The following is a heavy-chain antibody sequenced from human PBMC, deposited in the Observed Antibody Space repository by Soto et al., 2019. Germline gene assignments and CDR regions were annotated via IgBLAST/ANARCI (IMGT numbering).Heavy chain of an antibody. Sequence: PGGSLRLSCTASGFALVDYMSWIRQAPGRGLEWVSYIDGSGTATYYTDSVKGRFTVSRDHAENSLYLQMDSLTAEDTAVYYCARDYRKKGFDHWSLGTLVTVSS. V-gene: IGHV3-11*01. CDR2: IDGSGTAT. D-gene: IGHD4-4*01. CDR3: ARDYRKKGFDH. CDR1: GFALVDY. J-gene: IGHJ4*02.